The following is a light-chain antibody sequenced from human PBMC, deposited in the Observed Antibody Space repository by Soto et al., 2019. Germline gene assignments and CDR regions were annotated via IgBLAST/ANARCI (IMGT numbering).Light chain of an antibody. CDR3: CSYVGATTYV. CDR1: SSTVGGFNV. V-gene: IGLV2-23*01. J-gene: IGLJ1*01. CDR2: EGI. Sequence: QSALTQPASVSGSPGQSITISCTGTSSTVGGFNVVSWYQQHPGKAPKVIIYEGIKRPSGVYNRFSGSNSGSTASLTISGLQAGDEADYSCCSYVGATTYVFGTGTKVTV.